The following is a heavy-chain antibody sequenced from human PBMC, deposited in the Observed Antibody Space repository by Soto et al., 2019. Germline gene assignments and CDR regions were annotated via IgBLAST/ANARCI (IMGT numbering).Heavy chain of an antibody. V-gene: IGHV5-51*01. CDR3: ARNVIGSNNLSYYYYMDV. CDR1: GYSFTSYW. J-gene: IGHJ6*03. CDR2: IYPGDSDT. D-gene: IGHD4-4*01. Sequence: PGESLKISCKGSGYSFTSYWIGWVRQMPGKGLEWMGIIYPGDSDTRYSPSFQGQVTISADKSISTAYLQWSSLKASDTAMYYCARNVIGSNNLSYYYYMDVWGKGTTVTVSS.